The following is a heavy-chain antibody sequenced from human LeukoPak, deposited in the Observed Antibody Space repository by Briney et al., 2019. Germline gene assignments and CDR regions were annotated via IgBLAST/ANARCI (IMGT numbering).Heavy chain of an antibody. CDR3: ARESYRGYFDY. Sequence: ASVNVSCKASGYTFTSYGIRWVRQAPGQGLEWMGWISAYNGNTNYAQKLQGRVTMTTDTYKSTAYMELRSLRSDDTAVYYCARESYRGYFDYWGQGTLVTVSS. J-gene: IGHJ4*02. CDR1: GYTFTSYG. D-gene: IGHD3-16*02. V-gene: IGHV1-18*01. CDR2: ISAYNGNT.